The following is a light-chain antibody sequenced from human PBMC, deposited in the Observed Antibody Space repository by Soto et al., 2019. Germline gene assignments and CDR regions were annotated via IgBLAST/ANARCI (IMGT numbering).Light chain of an antibody. CDR3: SSYTNTNILGV. Sequence: QSVLTQPASVSGSPGQSITISCTGTSSDVGGYNYVSWYQHHPGKAPKLMIYEVSNRPSGVSNRFSGSKSGNTASLTISGLQAEDEADYYCSSYTNTNILGVFGTGTKVTVL. CDR2: EVS. CDR1: SSDVGGYNY. V-gene: IGLV2-14*01. J-gene: IGLJ1*01.